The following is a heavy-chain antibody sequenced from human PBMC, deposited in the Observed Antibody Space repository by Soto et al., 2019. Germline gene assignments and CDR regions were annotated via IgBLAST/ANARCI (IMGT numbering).Heavy chain of an antibody. CDR1: GFTFISYA. CDR2: ISGSGGST. CDR3: AKDLPIVVVPAAIPYYGMDV. D-gene: IGHD2-2*01. J-gene: IGHJ6*02. V-gene: IGHV3-23*01. Sequence: GGSLRLSCAASGFTFISYAMSWGRQAPGKGLEWVSAISGSGGSTYYADSVKGRFTISRDNSKNTLYLQMNSLRAEDTAVYYCAKDLPIVVVPAAIPYYGMDVWGQGTTVTVSS.